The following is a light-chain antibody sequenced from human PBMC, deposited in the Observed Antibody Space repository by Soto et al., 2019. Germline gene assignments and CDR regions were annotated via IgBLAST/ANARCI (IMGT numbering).Light chain of an antibody. V-gene: IGKV1-33*01. CDR3: QQYDNLLPIT. CDR2: DAS. Sequence: IQMTQSPSSLSASVGDRVTITCQASQDISKNLNWYQQKPGKAPKLLIYDASSLQTGVPSRFSVSGSATHFTFTLSSLQPEDVATYYCQQYDNLLPITFGQGTRLEIK. CDR1: QDISKN. J-gene: IGKJ5*01.